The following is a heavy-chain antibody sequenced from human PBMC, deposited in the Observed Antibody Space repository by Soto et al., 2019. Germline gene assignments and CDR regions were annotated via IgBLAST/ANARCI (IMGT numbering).Heavy chain of an antibody. J-gene: IGHJ3*02. CDR1: GGSNIRDGYY. Sequence: QVQLQESGPGLVKPSQTLSLTCTVSGGSNIRDGYYWSWIRQHPGKGLEWIAYISYSGSSYSNPSLESRVTISIDTSKDQFSLNLRSVTAADTAVYYCARFCYSDTCANRAFDIWGPGTLVTVSS. V-gene: IGHV4-31*03. CDR3: ARFCYSDTCANRAFDI. D-gene: IGHD3-16*01. CDR2: ISYSGSS.